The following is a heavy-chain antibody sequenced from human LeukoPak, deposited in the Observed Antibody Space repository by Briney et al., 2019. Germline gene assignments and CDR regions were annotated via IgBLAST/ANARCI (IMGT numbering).Heavy chain of an antibody. CDR2: IYYSGST. Sequence: KASETLSLTCTVPGGSISSYYWSWIRQPPGKGLEWIGYIYYSGSTYYSPSLKSRVTISVDTSKNQFSLKLNSVTAADTAVYYCASLSGFYLDWGQGTLVTVSS. J-gene: IGHJ4*02. CDR1: GGSISSYY. D-gene: IGHD3-22*01. V-gene: IGHV4-59*12. CDR3: ASLSGFYLD.